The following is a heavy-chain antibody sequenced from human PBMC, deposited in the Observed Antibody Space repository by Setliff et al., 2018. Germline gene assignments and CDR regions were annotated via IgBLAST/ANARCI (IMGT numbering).Heavy chain of an antibody. V-gene: IGHV4-34*01. CDR3: ARGRNIAARLLDS. D-gene: IGHD6-6*01. CDR1: GGTLSDYH. CDR2: INHRGST. J-gene: IGHJ4*02. Sequence: KASETLSLTCAAYGGTLSDYHWTWIRQSPEKGLEWIGEINHRGSTNYNPSLKSRVTISIDTSRDQFSLKLISMIAADTAVYYCARGRNIAARLLDSWGQGTLVTVSS.